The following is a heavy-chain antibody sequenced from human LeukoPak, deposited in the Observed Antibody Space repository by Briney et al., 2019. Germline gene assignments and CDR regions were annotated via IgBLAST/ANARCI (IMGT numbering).Heavy chain of an antibody. CDR3: ARTLRFLEWLLDYYFDY. D-gene: IGHD3-3*01. J-gene: IGHJ4*02. Sequence: ASVKVSCKASGYTFTSYDINWVRQAPGQGLEWMGWINPNSGGTNYAQKFQGRVTMTRDTSISTAYMELSRLRSDDTAVYYCARTLRFLEWLLDYYFDYWGQGTLVTVSS. V-gene: IGHV1-2*02. CDR2: INPNSGGT. CDR1: GYTFTSYD.